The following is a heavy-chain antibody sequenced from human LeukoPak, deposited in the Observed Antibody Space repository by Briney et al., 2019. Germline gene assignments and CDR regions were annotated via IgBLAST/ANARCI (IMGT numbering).Heavy chain of an antibody. J-gene: IGHJ3*02. CDR1: GFTFSSYS. CDR3: ARVTTVRGVYDAFDI. CDR2: ISSSSSYI. V-gene: IGHV3-21*01. Sequence: GGSLRLSCAASGFTFSSYSMNWVRQAPGKGLEWVSSISSSSSYIYYADSGKGRFTTSRDNAKNSLYLQMNSLRAEDTAVYYCARVTTVRGVYDAFDIWGQGTMVTVSS. D-gene: IGHD3-10*01.